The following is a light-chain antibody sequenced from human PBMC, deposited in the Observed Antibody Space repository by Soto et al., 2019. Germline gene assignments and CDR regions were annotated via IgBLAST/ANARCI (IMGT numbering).Light chain of an antibody. Sequence: SVLTQSPGTLSLSPGERATLSCRASQSVKSTYTAWYQQKPGQAPRLLIYGASSRATGIPDRFSGSGSGIDFTLTISRVEPADFAVYYCQRYGSRGTFGQGTKLEIK. V-gene: IGKV3-20*01. CDR3: QRYGSRGT. CDR2: GAS. J-gene: IGKJ2*02. CDR1: QSVKSTY.